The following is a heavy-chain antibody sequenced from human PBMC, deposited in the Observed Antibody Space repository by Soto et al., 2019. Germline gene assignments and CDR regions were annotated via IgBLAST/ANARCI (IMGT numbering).Heavy chain of an antibody. CDR2: ISAHNGDT. J-gene: IGHJ4*02. D-gene: IGHD6-19*01. CDR1: GYTFTSYG. Sequence: ASVKVSCKASGYTFTSYGISWVRQAPGQGLEWMGWISAHNGDTNYAQKLQGRVTMTTDTSTSTAYMELRSLRSDDTAVYYCARDGSGLYTRPYSFDYWGQGTLVTVSS. V-gene: IGHV1-18*01. CDR3: ARDGSGLYTRPYSFDY.